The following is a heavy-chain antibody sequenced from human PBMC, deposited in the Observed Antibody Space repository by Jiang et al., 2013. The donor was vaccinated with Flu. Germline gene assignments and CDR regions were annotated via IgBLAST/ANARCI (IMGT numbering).Heavy chain of an antibody. Sequence: TCSVSGDSVSNYYWSWIRQPAGKGLEWVGRFYAGGTTNYNPSLKSRVTMSVDTSKNQFSLNLSSLTAADTAVYYCAREFTSGRPIDYWGQGTLVTVSS. CDR3: AREFTSGRPIDY. J-gene: IGHJ4*02. V-gene: IGHV4-4*07. CDR2: FYAGGTT. D-gene: IGHD6-19*01. CDR1: GDSVSNYY.